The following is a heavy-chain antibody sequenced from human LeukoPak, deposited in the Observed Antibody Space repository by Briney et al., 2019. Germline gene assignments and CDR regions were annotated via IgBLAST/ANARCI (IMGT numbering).Heavy chain of an antibody. V-gene: IGHV4-38-2*01. Sequence: SETLSLTCAVSGDSIRSGYYWGWIRQPPGKGLGWIGSIYYSGTTHYNPSLKSRVTISVDTSKNQFSLTLSSVTAADTAVYYCARLGYSGSYYKGWYFDLGGRGTLVTVSS. CDR3: ARLGYSGSYYKGWYFDL. J-gene: IGHJ2*01. CDR1: GDSIRSGYY. CDR2: IYYSGTT. D-gene: IGHD1-26*01.